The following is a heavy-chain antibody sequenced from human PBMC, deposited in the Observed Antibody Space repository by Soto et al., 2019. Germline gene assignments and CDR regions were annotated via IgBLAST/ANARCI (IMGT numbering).Heavy chain of an antibody. CDR3: ARDFAYFDS. CDR1: GGSFKSGSYS. V-gene: IGHV4-61*01. D-gene: IGHD3-3*01. J-gene: IGHJ4*02. Sequence: ASETLSLTCTGSGGSFKSGSYSWSWIRQPPGKGLEWIGCVYHTGRTSYNPSLKSRVSISMDTSKNQFSLNLDSVTAADTAVYFCARDFAYFDSWGQGTLVTVSS. CDR2: VYHTGRT.